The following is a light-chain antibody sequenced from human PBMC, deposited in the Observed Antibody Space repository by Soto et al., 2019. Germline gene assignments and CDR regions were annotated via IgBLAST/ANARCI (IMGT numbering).Light chain of an antibody. CDR3: QKYNSAPRS. CDR1: QGIGNY. V-gene: IGKV1-27*01. J-gene: IGKJ1*01. CDR2: AAS. Sequence: DIQMTQSPSSLSASVGDGVTISCRASQGIGNYLAWYQQKPGKAPKLLIYAASTLQSGVPYRFSGSGSGTDFTLTISSLQPEDVATYYCQKYNSAPRSFGQGTRVEIK.